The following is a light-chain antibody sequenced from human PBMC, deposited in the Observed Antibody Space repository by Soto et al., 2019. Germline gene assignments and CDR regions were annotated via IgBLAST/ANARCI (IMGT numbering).Light chain of an antibody. J-gene: IGLJ1*01. Sequence: QSVLTQPASVSGYPGQSITICCTGRSXDVGGYNYVSWYQQHPGKAPKFMIYEVSRRPSGVSNRFSGSKSGNTASLTVSGLQAEDEADYYCSSYTTSNTYVFGTGTKVTVL. CDR3: SSYTTSNTYV. V-gene: IGLV2-14*01. CDR1: SXDVGGYNY. CDR2: EVS.